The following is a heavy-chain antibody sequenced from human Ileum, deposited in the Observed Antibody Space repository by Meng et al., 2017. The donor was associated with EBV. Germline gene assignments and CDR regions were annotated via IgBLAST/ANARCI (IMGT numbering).Heavy chain of an antibody. CDR2: IKSRSDGGTI. D-gene: IGHD2-21*01. Sequence: EVQLVDSXGGLVQPXXSXXXXGAASGFTISNAWMSWVRQAQGKGLECVGRIKSRSDGGTIDYAAPVKGRFTISRDDSKNTMYLQMNSLKTEDTAVYYCTKSACGGDCYWGQGTLVTVSS. V-gene: IGHV3-15*01. J-gene: IGHJ4*02. CDR3: TKSACGGDCY. CDR1: GFTISNAW.